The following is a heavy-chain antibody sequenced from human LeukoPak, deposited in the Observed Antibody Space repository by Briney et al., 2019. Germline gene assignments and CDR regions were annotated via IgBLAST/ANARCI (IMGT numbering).Heavy chain of an antibody. CDR2: ISYDGSNK. J-gene: IGHJ4*02. Sequence: GRSLRLSCAASGFTFSSYAMHWVRQAPGKGLEWVAVISYDGSNKYYADSVKGRFTISRDNSKNTLYLQMNSLRAEDTAVYYCAKIRDSTMVRGVILDYWGQGTLVTISS. D-gene: IGHD3-10*01. V-gene: IGHV3-30-3*02. CDR1: GFTFSSYA. CDR3: AKIRDSTMVRGVILDY.